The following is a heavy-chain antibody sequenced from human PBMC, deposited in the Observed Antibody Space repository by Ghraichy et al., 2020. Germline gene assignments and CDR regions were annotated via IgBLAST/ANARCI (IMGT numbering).Heavy chain of an antibody. CDR3: AKDINVGVGSSSYFDY. V-gene: IGHV3-9*01. D-gene: IGHD2-2*03. Sequence: LRLSCAASGFTFDDYAMHWVRQAPGKGLEWVSGISWNSGSIGYADSVKGRFTISRDNAKNSLYLQMNSLRAEDTALYYCAKDINVGVGSSSYFDYWGQGTLVTVSS. CDR2: ISWNSGSI. CDR1: GFTFDDYA. J-gene: IGHJ4*02.